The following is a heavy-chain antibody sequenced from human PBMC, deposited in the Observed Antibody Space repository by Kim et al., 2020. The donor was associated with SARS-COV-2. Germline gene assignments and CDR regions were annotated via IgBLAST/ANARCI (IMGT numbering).Heavy chain of an antibody. V-gene: IGHV4-31*03. Sequence: SETLSLTCTVSGGSISSGDYYWSWVRQHPGKGLEWIGYIYYSGSTHYNPSLKSRVTISVDTSKNQFSLKLSSVTAADTAMYYCVRDVNDSTAYYSDYWGQGTLVTVSS. D-gene: IGHD3-22*01. CDR1: GGSISSGDYY. CDR3: VRDVNDSTAYYSDY. J-gene: IGHJ4*02. CDR2: IYYSGST.